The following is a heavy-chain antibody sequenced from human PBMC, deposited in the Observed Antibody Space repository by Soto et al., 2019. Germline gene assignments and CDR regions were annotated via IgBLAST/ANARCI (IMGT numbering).Heavy chain of an antibody. V-gene: IGHV4-31*03. CDR1: GGSISSGGYY. J-gene: IGHJ4*02. CDR3: ARNGDYEHYFDY. D-gene: IGHD4-17*01. CDR2: IYYSGST. Sequence: SETLSLTCTVSGGSISSGGYYWSWIRQHPGKGLEWIGYIYYSGSTYYNPSLKSRVTISVDTSKNQFSLKLSSVTAADTAVYYCARNGDYEHYFDYWGQGTLVTVSS.